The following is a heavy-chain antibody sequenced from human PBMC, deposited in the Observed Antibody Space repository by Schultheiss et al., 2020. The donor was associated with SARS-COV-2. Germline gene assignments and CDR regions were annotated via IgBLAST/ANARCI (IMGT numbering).Heavy chain of an antibody. D-gene: IGHD5-12*01. CDR2: ISGSGSST. V-gene: IGHV3-23*01. J-gene: IGHJ6*02. Sequence: GGSLRLSCAASGFTFTNYAMSWVRQAPGKGLEWVSGISGSGSSTYYADSVKGRFTISRDNSKKTLDLQMNSLRAEDTAVYYCARIQGAGATLEFYYYYGMDVWGQGTTVTVSS. CDR3: ARIQGAGATLEFYYYYGMDV. CDR1: GFTFTNYA.